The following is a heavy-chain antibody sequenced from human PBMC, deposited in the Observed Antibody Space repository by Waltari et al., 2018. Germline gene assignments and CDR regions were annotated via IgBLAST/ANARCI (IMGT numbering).Heavy chain of an antibody. CDR1: GFTVRSNY. Sequence: EVQLVESGGGLIQPGGSLSLSCAASGFTVRSNYMTWVRQAPGKGLEWVSIIYTGGTTYYADSVKGRFAISTDNSKNTLYLQMNSLRVEDTAVYYCARDRTRVGGMDVWGQGTTVTVSS. CDR2: IYTGGTT. D-gene: IGHD4-17*01. V-gene: IGHV3-53*01. CDR3: ARDRTRVGGMDV. J-gene: IGHJ6*02.